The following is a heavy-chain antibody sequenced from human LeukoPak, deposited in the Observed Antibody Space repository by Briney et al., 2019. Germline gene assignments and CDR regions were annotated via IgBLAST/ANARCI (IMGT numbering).Heavy chain of an antibody. CDR3: AREMYDSGGYRVSYFDY. Sequence: PSETLSLTCTVSGPSISSTIYYWGWIRQPPGKGLKWIGSMHSSGSTYYNPSLKSRVTISIDTSKNQFSLKLSSVTAADTAVYYCAREMYDSGGYRVSYFDYWGQGTLVTVSS. V-gene: IGHV4-39*07. J-gene: IGHJ4*02. CDR2: MHSSGST. D-gene: IGHD3-22*01. CDR1: GPSISSTIYY.